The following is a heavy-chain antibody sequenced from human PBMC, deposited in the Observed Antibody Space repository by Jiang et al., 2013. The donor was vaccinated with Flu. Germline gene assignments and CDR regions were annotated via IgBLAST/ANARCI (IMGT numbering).Heavy chain of an antibody. Sequence: KPTQTLTLTCTFSGFSLSTSGVGVGWIRQPPGKALEWLALIYWDDDKRYSPSLKSRLTITKDTSKNQVVLTMTNMDPVDTATYYCAHRGDTYDAFDIWGQGTMVTVSS. D-gene: IGHD5-18*01. J-gene: IGHJ3*02. V-gene: IGHV2-5*02. CDR1: GFSLSTSGVG. CDR2: IYWDDDK. CDR3: AHRGDTYDAFDI.